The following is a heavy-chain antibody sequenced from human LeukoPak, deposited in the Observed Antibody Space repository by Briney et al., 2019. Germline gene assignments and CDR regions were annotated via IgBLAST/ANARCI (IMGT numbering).Heavy chain of an antibody. D-gene: IGHD5-24*01. CDR1: GYTFTSYY. J-gene: IGHJ4*02. CDR2: INPSGGST. Sequence: GGSLRLSCAASGYTFTSYYMHWVRQAPGQGLEWMGIINPSGGSTSYAQKFQGRVTMTRDMSTSTVYMELSSLRSEDTAVYYCARDGRDGYNLIPKNYWGQGTLVTVSS. V-gene: IGHV1-46*01. CDR3: ARDGRDGYNLIPKNY.